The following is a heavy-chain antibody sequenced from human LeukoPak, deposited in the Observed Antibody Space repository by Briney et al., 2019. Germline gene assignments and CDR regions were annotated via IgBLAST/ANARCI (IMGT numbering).Heavy chain of an antibody. V-gene: IGHV4-34*01. Sequence: PSETLSLTSAVYGGSFSGYYWSWIRPPPGKGLEWIGEINHSGSTNYNPSLKSRVTISVDTSKNQFSLKLSSVTAADTAVYYCARGGYPGYYYYDHMDVWGKGTTVTVSS. J-gene: IGHJ6*03. CDR3: ARGGYPGYYYYDHMDV. CDR1: GGSFSGYY. D-gene: IGHD1-1*01. CDR2: INHSGST.